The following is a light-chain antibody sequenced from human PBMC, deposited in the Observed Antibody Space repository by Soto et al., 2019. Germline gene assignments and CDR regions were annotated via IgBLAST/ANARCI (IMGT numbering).Light chain of an antibody. Sequence: VVMTQSPGTLSVSPGEGVTLSCRASQSVGNSLAWYQQKPGQAPSLLIFGASTRVTGIPARFSGSGSGTDFTLTIRRLEPEDFAVDYCQQYGSSGTFGPGTKVDIK. V-gene: IGKV3-20*01. CDR2: GAS. J-gene: IGKJ3*01. CDR1: QSVGNS. CDR3: QQYGSSGT.